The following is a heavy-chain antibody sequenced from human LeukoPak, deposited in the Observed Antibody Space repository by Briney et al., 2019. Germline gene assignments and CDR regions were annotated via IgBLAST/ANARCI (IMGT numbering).Heavy chain of an antibody. CDR1: GGSFSGYY. CDR2: INHSGST. D-gene: IGHD6-13*01. Sequence: SETLSLTCAVYGGSFSGYYWSWIRQPPGKGLDCIGEINHSGSTNYNPSLKSRVTISVDTSKNQFSLKLSSVTAADTAVYYCARGLAAAGKRRFDPWGQGTLVTVSS. J-gene: IGHJ5*02. V-gene: IGHV4-34*01. CDR3: ARGLAAAGKRRFDP.